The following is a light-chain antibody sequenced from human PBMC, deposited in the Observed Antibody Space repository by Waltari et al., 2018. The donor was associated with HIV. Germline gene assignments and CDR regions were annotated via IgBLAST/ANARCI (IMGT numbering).Light chain of an antibody. CDR1: SSNIGAGFD. J-gene: IGLJ2*01. Sequence: QSVLTQPPSVSGAPGQRVTISCTGSSSNIGAGFDVHWYQQLPGTAPQLLSYGNSKRPSGVPDRFSGSKSGTSASLAITGLQAEDEADYYCQSYDASLSGVIFGGGTELTVL. V-gene: IGLV1-40*01. CDR3: QSYDASLSGVI. CDR2: GNS.